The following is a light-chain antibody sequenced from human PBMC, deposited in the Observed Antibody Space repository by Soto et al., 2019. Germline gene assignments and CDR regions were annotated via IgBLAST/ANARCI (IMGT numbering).Light chain of an antibody. V-gene: IGLV2-23*03. CDR1: SSDVGSYKF. J-gene: IGLJ1*01. CDR2: EGS. Sequence: QSVLTQPASVSGSPGQSITISCTGTSSDVGSYKFVSWYQQYPGKAPKLMIYEGSKRPSGVSDRFSGSKSGNTASLTISGLQDEDEADYFCCSYAGGSNVFGAGTKVTVL. CDR3: CSYAGGSNV.